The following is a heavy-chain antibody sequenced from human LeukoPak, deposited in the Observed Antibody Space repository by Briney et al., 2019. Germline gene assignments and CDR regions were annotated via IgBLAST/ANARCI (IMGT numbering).Heavy chain of an antibody. Sequence: SQTLSLXCTVSGGSISSGSYYWSWIRQPAGKGPEWIGRIYTSGSTNYNPSLKSRVTISVDTSKNQFSLKLSSVTAADTAVYYCARVTPSAYCSGGSCYPNFDYWGQGTLVTVSS. CDR1: GGSISSGSYY. D-gene: IGHD2-15*01. CDR3: ARVTPSAYCSGGSCYPNFDY. V-gene: IGHV4-61*02. J-gene: IGHJ4*02. CDR2: IYTSGST.